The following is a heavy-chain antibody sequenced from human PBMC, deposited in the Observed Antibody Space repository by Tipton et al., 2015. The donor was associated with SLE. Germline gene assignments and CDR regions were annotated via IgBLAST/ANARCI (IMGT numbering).Heavy chain of an antibody. CDR3: ARDGIGSGWYNFQY. V-gene: IGHV4-59*02. CDR1: GASVSAHY. J-gene: IGHJ1*01. CDR2: IYHTGYT. Sequence: TLSLTCTVSGASVSAHYWTWIRQGPGKGLEWIGFIYHTGYTNSNPSLKSRVTISLDTSKNEFSLTLTSVSPADTAVYYCARDGIGSGWYNFQYWGRGTLVSVS. D-gene: IGHD6-19*01.